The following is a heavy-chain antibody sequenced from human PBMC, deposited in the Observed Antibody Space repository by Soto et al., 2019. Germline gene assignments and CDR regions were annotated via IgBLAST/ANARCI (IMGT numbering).Heavy chain of an antibody. CDR3: AKDVSSGLPDGMDV. Sequence: GGSLRLSCAASGFTFSSYGMHWVRQAPGKGLEWVAVISYDGSNKYYADSVKGRFTISRDNSKNTLYLQMNSLRAEDTAVYYCAKDVSSGLPDGMDVWGQGTTVTVSS. J-gene: IGHJ6*02. CDR2: ISYDGSNK. CDR1: GFTFSSYG. V-gene: IGHV3-30*18. D-gene: IGHD3-22*01.